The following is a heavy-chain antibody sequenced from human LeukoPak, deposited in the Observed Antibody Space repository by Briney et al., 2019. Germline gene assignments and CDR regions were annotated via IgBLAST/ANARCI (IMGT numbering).Heavy chain of an antibody. V-gene: IGHV3-11*01. Sequence: GGSLRLSCVASGFTFSDYYMSWIRQAPEKGLEWISYISSSGVTLYYADSVKGRFTISRDNAKRSLYLQMNSLRVEDTAVYYCARDKGSNWFDPWGQGTLVTVSS. CDR3: ARDKGSNWFDP. CDR1: GFTFSDYY. CDR2: ISSSGVTL. J-gene: IGHJ5*02.